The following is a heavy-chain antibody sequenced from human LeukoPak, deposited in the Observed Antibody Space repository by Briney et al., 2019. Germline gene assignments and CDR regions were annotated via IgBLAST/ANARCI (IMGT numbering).Heavy chain of an antibody. D-gene: IGHD5-18*01. CDR1: GFTFSDYY. V-gene: IGHV3-23*01. CDR3: AKDPLNTVMVSPTFDY. CDR2: ISGSGDDT. J-gene: IGHJ4*02. Sequence: GGSLRLSCAASGFTFSDYYMNWIRQAPGKGLEWVSGISGSGDDTYYAASVKGRFTVSRDTSKNTLYLQMNSLRAEDTAVYYCAKDPLNTVMVSPTFDYWGQGTLVTVSS.